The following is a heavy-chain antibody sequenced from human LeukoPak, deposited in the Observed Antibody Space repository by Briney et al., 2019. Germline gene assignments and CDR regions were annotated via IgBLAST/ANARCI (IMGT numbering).Heavy chain of an antibody. D-gene: IGHD3-22*01. CDR2: INPNSGGT. V-gene: IGHV1-2*02. J-gene: IGHJ4*02. CDR1: GYTFTGYY. CDR3: ARGEGEVTYYYDSSGYYLTQFDY. Sequence: GASVKVSCKASGYTFTGYYMHWVRQAPGQGLEWMGWINPNSGGTNYAQKFQGRVTMTRDTSISTAYMELSRLRSDDTAVYYCARGEGEVTYYYDSSGYYLTQFDYWGQGTLVTVSS.